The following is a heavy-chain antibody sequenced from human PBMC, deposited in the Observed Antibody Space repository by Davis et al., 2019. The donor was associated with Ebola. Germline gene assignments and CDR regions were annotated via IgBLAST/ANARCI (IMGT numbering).Heavy chain of an antibody. Sequence: PGGSLRLSCAASGFTVSTKYMSWVRQAPGKGLELASVIYGGGSTYYADSVKGRFTISRDNSKNTLYLQMNKLRPEETAMYYCSNHGGTSGGGLDVWGQGTTVIVSS. CDR2: IYGGGST. CDR3: SNHGGTSGGGLDV. J-gene: IGHJ6*02. CDR1: GFTVSTKY. V-gene: IGHV3-53*05. D-gene: IGHD1-1*01.